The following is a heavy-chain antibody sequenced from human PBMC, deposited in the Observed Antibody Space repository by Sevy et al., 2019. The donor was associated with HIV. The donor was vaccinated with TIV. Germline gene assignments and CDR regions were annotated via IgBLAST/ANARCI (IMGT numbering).Heavy chain of an antibody. V-gene: IGHV3-7*03. Sequence: GGSLRLSCAASGLTFSSYWMSWVRQAPGKGLEWVANIKQDGSEKYYVDSVKGRFTISRDNAKNSLYLQMNSLRAEDTAVYYCARSEWLRLDYFDYWGQGTLVTVSS. CDR1: GLTFSSYW. CDR3: ARSEWLRLDYFDY. D-gene: IGHD5-12*01. CDR2: IKQDGSEK. J-gene: IGHJ4*02.